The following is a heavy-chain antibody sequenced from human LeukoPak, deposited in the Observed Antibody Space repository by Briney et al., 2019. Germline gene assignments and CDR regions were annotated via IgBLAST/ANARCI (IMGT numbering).Heavy chain of an antibody. D-gene: IGHD6-13*01. J-gene: IGHJ4*02. CDR2: IYYSGST. V-gene: IGHV4-59*01. Sequence: SETLSLTCAVYGGSFSGYYWSWIRQPPGKGLEWIGYIYYSGSTNYNPSLKSRVTISVDTSKNQFSLKLSSVTAADTAVYYCARDLGDGAAAVYYFDYWGQGTLVTVSS. CDR1: GGSFSGYY. CDR3: ARDLGDGAAAVYYFDY.